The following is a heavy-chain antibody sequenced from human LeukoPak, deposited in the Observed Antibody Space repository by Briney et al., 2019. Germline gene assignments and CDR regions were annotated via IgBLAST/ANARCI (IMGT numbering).Heavy chain of an antibody. V-gene: IGHV3-21*01. CDR2: ISSSSSYI. CDR1: GFTFSSYS. CDR3: ARSATIAVFRYGMDV. Sequence: GGSLRLSCAASGFTFSSYSMNWVRQAPGKGLEWVSSISSSSSYIYYADSVKGRFTISRDNAKNSLYLQMNSLRAEDTAVYYCARSATIAVFRYGMDVWGQGTTVTVSS. D-gene: IGHD5-24*01. J-gene: IGHJ6*02.